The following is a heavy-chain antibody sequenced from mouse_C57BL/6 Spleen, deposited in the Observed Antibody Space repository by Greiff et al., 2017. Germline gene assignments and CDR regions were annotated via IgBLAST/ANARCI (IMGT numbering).Heavy chain of an antibody. CDR1: GYTFTSYG. CDR2: IYPRSGST. Sequence: QVQLQQSGAELARPGASVKLSCKASGYTFTSYGISWVKQRTGQGLEWIGEIYPRSGSTYYNEKFKGKATLTADKSSSTAYMELRSLSSEDSAVYFGAIGGDDYDVGAMDYWGQGTSVTVSS. J-gene: IGHJ4*01. D-gene: IGHD2-4*01. CDR3: AIGGDDYDVGAMDY. V-gene: IGHV1-81*01.